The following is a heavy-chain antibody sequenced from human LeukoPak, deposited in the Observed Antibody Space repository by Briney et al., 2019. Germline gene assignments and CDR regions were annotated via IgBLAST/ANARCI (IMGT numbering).Heavy chain of an antibody. Sequence: SETLSLTCTVSGGSISSGGYYWSWIRQHPGKGLEWIGYIYYSGSTYYNPSHKSRVTISVDTSKNQFSLKLSSVTAADTAVYYCARSDSGYEIDYWGQGTLVTVSS. V-gene: IGHV4-31*03. CDR1: GGSISSGGYY. CDR3: ARSDSGYEIDY. D-gene: IGHD5-12*01. CDR2: IYYSGST. J-gene: IGHJ4*02.